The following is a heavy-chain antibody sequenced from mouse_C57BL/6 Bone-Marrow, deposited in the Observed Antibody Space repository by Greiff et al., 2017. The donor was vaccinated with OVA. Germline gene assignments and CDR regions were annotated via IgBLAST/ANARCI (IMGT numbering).Heavy chain of an antibody. CDR2: INPGSGGT. V-gene: IGHV1-54*01. J-gene: IGHJ1*03. CDR3: AREGVTDV. CDR1: GYAFTNYL. Sequence: QVQLQQSGAELVRPGTSVKVSCKASGYAFTNYLIEWVKQRPGQGLEWIGVINPGSGGTNYNEKFKGKATLTADKSSSTAYMQLRSLTSEDSAVYFCAREGVTDVWGTGTTVTVSS. D-gene: IGHD2-2*01.